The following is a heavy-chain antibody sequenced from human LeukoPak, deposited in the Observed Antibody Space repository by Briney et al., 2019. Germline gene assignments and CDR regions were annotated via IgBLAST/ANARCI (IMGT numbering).Heavy chain of an antibody. Sequence: QAGGSLRLSCEASGFTFSTFAMIWVRQPPGKGLEWVSSIFPSGGEIHYADSVRGRFTISRDNSKSTLSLQMNSLRAEDTAIYYCATYRQVLLPFDSWGQGTLVTVSS. CDR2: IFPSGGEI. CDR1: GFTFSTFA. CDR3: ATYRQVLLPFDS. J-gene: IGHJ4*02. V-gene: IGHV3-23*01. D-gene: IGHD2-8*02.